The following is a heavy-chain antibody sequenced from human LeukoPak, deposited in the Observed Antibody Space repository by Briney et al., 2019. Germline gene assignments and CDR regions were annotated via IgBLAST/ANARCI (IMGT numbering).Heavy chain of an antibody. CDR2: IYHSGST. D-gene: IGHD3-10*01. CDR1: GYSISSGYY. V-gene: IGHV4-38-2*02. CDR3: ASIYGSGSFVFDY. J-gene: IGHJ4*02. Sequence: SETPSLTCTVSGYSISSGYYWGWIRQPPGKGLEWIGSIYHSGSTYYNPSLKSRVTISVDTSKNQFSLKLSSVTAADTAVYYCASIYGSGSFVFDYWGQGTLVTVSS.